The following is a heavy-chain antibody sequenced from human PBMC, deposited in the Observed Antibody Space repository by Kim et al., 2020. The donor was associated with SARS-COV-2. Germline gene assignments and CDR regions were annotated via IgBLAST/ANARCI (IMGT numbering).Heavy chain of an antibody. CDR2: IYSGGST. Sequence: GGSLRLSCAASGLTVSNNYMSWVRQAPGQGPEWVSIIYSGGSTYYADSLKGRFTISRDNSKNTLYLQMNSLRAEDTAVYYCARVVVATAQDYLDYWGQVT. V-gene: IGHV3-53*01. CDR1: GLTVSNNY. J-gene: IGHJ4*02. D-gene: IGHD2-15*01. CDR3: ARVVVATAQDYLDY.